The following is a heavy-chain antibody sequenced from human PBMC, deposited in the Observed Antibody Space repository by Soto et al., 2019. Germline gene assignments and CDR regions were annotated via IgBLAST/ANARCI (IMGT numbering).Heavy chain of an antibody. CDR2: IGGDGDRT. Sequence: DVQLVESGGGLVQPGGSLRLSCAASGFTFSSYAMRWVRQAPGKGLEYVSSIGGDGDRTYYVNSVKGRFTISRDNSKNTVYLQMGSLRAEDMAVYYCARRELEVATMYYWGRGTLVTVSS. J-gene: IGHJ4*02. CDR1: GFTFSSYA. V-gene: IGHV3-64*01. D-gene: IGHD5-12*01. CDR3: ARRELEVATMYY.